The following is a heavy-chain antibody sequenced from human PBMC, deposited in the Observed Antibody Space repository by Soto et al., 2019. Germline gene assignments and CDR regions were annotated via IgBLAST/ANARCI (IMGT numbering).Heavy chain of an antibody. J-gene: IGHJ6*02. D-gene: IGHD2-2*01. Sequence: QVQLVESGGGVVQPGRSLRLSCAASGFTFSSYGMHWVRQAPGKGLEWVAVIWYDGSKKYYADSVKGRFTISRDNSKNTLYLQMNSLRAEVTAVYYCARASCSSTSCYALDYYYYGMDVWGQGTTVTVSS. CDR1: GFTFSSYG. V-gene: IGHV3-33*01. CDR3: ARASCSSTSCYALDYYYYGMDV. CDR2: IWYDGSKK.